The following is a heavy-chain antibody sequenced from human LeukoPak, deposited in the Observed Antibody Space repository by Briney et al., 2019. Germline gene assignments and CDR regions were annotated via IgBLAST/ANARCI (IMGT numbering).Heavy chain of an antibody. CDR1: GFTFSSYW. CDR2: INSDGSST. Sequence: GGSLRLSCAASGFTFSSYWMHWVRQAPGKGLVWVSRINSDGSSTSYADSVKGRFTISRDDSKNIVYLQMNNLRSEDTAVYFCATERPGSRTLDSWGQGTLVTVSS. D-gene: IGHD1-14*01. V-gene: IGHV3-74*01. J-gene: IGHJ4*02. CDR3: ATERPGSRTLDS.